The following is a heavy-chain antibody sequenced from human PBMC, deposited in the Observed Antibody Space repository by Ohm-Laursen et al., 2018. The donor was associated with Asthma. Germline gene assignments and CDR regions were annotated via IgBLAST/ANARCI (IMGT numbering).Heavy chain of an antibody. D-gene: IGHD3-22*01. CDR2: VYYSGIT. V-gene: IGHV4-31*03. CDR1: GHSISSGGNY. J-gene: IGHJ4*02. Sequence: TLSCTCTFSGHSISSGGNYWRWIRQHTGKGLEWIGYVYYSGITYSNPSLRSRVSISVDTSKNQFSLNLTPVTAADMAVYYCARATFYYESTGYYFFDHWGQGALVTVSS. CDR3: ARATFYYESTGYYFFDH.